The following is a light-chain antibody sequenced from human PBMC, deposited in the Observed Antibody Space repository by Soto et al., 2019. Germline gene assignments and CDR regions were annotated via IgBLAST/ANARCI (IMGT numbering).Light chain of an antibody. CDR3: AAWDDSLNGYV. CDR2: GNN. CDR1: SSNIGSKT. Sequence: QSLRTQPPSTSGTPGQRFTISCSGSSSNIGSKTVNWYQHLPGTAPKLLIYGNNQRPSGVPERFSGSKSGASASLAVSGLQSEDEADYYCAAWDDSLNGYVFGTGTKVTVL. J-gene: IGLJ1*01. V-gene: IGLV1-44*01.